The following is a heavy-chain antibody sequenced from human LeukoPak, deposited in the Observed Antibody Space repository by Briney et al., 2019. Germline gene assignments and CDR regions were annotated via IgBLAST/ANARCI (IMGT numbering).Heavy chain of an antibody. CDR2: IYHSGST. CDR1: GGSISSGGYS. J-gene: IGHJ4*02. CDR3: ARHGSGSYSLYYFDY. D-gene: IGHD3-10*01. Sequence: SETLSLTCTVSGGSISSGGYSWSWIRQPPGKGLEWIGYIYHSGSTYYNPSLKSRVTISVDRSKNQFSLKLSSVTAADTAVYYCARHGSGSYSLYYFDYWGQGTLVTVSS. V-gene: IGHV4-30-2*01.